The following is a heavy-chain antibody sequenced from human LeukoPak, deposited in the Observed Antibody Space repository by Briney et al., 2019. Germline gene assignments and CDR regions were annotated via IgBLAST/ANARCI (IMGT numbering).Heavy chain of an antibody. J-gene: IGHJ4*02. CDR3: AKGRDSSSWLDYFDY. Sequence: PGGSLRLSCAASGFTFSSYGMHWVRQAPDKGLEGVAVISYDKSNKYYSDSVKGRFTISRDNSKNTLYLQMNSLRAEDTAVYYCAKGRDSSSWLDYFDYWGQGTLVTVSS. V-gene: IGHV3-30*18. CDR1: GFTFSSYG. D-gene: IGHD6-13*01. CDR2: ISYDKSNK.